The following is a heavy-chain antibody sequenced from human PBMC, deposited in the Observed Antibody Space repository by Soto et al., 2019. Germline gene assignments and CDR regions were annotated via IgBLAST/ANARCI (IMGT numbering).Heavy chain of an antibody. V-gene: IGHV4-59*06. CDR3: ARYLGPTPWFDP. Sequence: PSETLSLTCTASDGSISSYYRAWIRQAPAKGLEWIGYMYHTGSSYYNPSLKSRITMSVDTSRNQFSLTLTSVTAADTALYYCARYLGPTPWFDPWGQGTLVTVSS. CDR2: MYHTGSS. D-gene: IGHD2-15*01. CDR1: DGSISSYY. J-gene: IGHJ5*02.